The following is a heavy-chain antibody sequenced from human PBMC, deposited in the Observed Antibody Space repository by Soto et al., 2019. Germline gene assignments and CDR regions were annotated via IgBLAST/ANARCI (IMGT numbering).Heavy chain of an antibody. D-gene: IGHD5-18*01. CDR2: IYYSGST. CDR3: ARGSSLDTAMVYYYYYGMDV. J-gene: IGHJ6*02. Sequence: QVQLQESGPGLVKPSETLSLTCTVSGGSISSYYWSWIRQPPGKGLEWIGYIYYSGSTNYNPSLKSRVTISVDTSKNQFSLKLSSLTAADTAVYYCARGSSLDTAMVYYYYYGMDVWGQGTTVTVSS. V-gene: IGHV4-59*01. CDR1: GGSISSYY.